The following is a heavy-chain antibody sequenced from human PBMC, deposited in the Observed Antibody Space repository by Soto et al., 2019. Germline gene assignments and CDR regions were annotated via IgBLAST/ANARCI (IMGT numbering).Heavy chain of an antibody. Sequence: TGGSLRLSCAASGFTFSSYWMSWVRQAPGKGLEWVANIKQDGREKYYVEKVKGRNTISRDNAKNTLYMKIKSLSAEDTVVYYCARDAGPRYCSGGSCQGLDYWGQGT. CDR1: GFTFSSYW. CDR2: IKQDGREK. CDR3: ARDAGPRYCSGGSCQGLDY. V-gene: IGHV3-7*01. D-gene: IGHD2-15*01. J-gene: IGHJ4*02.